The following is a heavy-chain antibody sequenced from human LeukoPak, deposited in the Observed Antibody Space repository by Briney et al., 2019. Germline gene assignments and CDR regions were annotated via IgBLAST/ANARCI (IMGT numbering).Heavy chain of an antibody. CDR3: ATASIVLTGTPRHLDY. D-gene: IGHD1-7*01. V-gene: IGHV1-24*01. Sequence: ASVKVSCKVSGYTLTELSMHWVRQAPGKGLEWMGGFDPEDGETIYALKFQGRVTMTEDTSTDTAYMELSSLRSEDTAVYYCATASIVLTGTPRHLDYWGQGTLVTVSS. J-gene: IGHJ4*02. CDR2: FDPEDGET. CDR1: GYTLTELS.